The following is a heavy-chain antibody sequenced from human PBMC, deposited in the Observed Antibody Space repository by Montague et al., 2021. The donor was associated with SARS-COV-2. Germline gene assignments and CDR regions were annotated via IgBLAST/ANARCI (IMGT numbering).Heavy chain of an antibody. V-gene: IGHV4-39*07. CDR2: IYYSRST. Sequence: SETLSLTCTVYGGSFSSSSCYWGWIRPIQGKGLVWIGNIYYSRSTYYTLYIQSRVTISIDTSQYQFSLKLSSATAADTAVYYCARVGRQQPVRLSGMDVWGQGTPVTVSS. CDR3: ARVGRQQPVRLSGMDV. CDR1: GGSFSSSSCY. J-gene: IGHJ6*02. D-gene: IGHD6-13*01.